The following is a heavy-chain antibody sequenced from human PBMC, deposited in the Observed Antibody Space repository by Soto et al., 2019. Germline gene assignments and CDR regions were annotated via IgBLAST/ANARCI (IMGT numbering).Heavy chain of an antibody. Sequence: QVQLVQSGAEVKKPGASVQVSCKASGLAFPIDDIIWVRQTIGQGLEFMGWMNPSGSNTGYAQKFQGRATFTWNTPTSTAXXDXSGLRSEDTAVYYCARYRTKVPVAFDVWGQGTMVTVSS. J-gene: IGHJ3*01. V-gene: IGHV1-8*01. CDR1: GLAFPIDD. CDR3: ARYRTKVPVAFDV. D-gene: IGHD3-16*02. CDR2: MNPSGSNT.